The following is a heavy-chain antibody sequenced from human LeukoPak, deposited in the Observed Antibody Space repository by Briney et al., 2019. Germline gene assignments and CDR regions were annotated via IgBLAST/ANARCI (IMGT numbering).Heavy chain of an antibody. Sequence: ASVKVSCKTSVYTFTAYYIHWVRQAPGQGPEWMGRIDPNRGGTDYAQKFQGRVTMTRDTSISTAYMDLSRLRSDDAAIYYCARDSYPWGQGTLVTVSS. J-gene: IGHJ5*02. CDR2: IDPNRGGT. CDR3: ARDSYP. V-gene: IGHV1-2*06. CDR1: VYTFTAYY.